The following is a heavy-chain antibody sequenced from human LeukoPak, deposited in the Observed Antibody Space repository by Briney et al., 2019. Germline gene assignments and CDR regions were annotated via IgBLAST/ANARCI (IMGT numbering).Heavy chain of an antibody. Sequence: GASVKVSCKASGYTFTGYYMHWVRQAPGQGLEWMGWINPNSGGTNYAQKFQGRVTMTRDTSISTAYMELSRLRSDDTAVYYCASGGIDYDFWSGRSEWFDPWGQGTLVTVSS. J-gene: IGHJ5*02. CDR1: GYTFTGYY. V-gene: IGHV1-2*02. D-gene: IGHD3-3*01. CDR2: INPNSGGT. CDR3: ASGGIDYDFWSGRSEWFDP.